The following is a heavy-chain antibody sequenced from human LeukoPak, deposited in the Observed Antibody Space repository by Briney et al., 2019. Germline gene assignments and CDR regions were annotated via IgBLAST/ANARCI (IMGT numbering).Heavy chain of an antibody. CDR3: ARDHRVYGSGSYKGKGFDY. V-gene: IGHV4-4*01. D-gene: IGHD3-10*01. CDR1: GAFISSSNW. J-gene: IGHJ4*02. CDR2: IYHSGRT. Sequence: SGTLSPTCAVSGAFISSSNWWSWVRQPPGKGLEWIGEIYHSGRTNYNPSLTSRATISVDKSKNQFSLKLSSVTAADTAVYCCARDHRVYGSGSYKGKGFDYWGQGTLVTVSS.